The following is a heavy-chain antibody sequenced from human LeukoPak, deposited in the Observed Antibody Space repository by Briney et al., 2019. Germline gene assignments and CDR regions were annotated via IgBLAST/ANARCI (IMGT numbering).Heavy chain of an antibody. CDR3: ASGITNTYYDYVWGSYRLLRY. CDR1: GFTFSSYW. V-gene: IGHV3-7*01. CDR2: IKQDGSEK. J-gene: IGHJ4*02. D-gene: IGHD3-16*02. Sequence: PGGSLRLSCAASGFTFSSYWMSWVRQAPGKGLEWVANIKQDGSEKYYVDSVKGRFTISRDNAKNSLYLQMNSLRAEDTAVYYCASGITNTYYDYVWGSYRLLRYWGQGTLVTVSS.